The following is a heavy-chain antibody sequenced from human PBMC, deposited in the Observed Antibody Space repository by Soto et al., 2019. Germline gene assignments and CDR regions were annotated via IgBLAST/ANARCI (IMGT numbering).Heavy chain of an antibody. CDR2: IHSGGST. V-gene: IGHV3-53*01. CDR1: GFTVSSNY. Sequence: PGGSMRLSCAASGFTVSSNYTCWVRHALGQRQERASAIHSGGSTYYADSVKGRFTISRDNSKNTLYLQMNSLRAEDTAVYYCASHDFWSGYRIYYYYGMDVWGQGTTVTVSS. CDR3: ASHDFWSGYRIYYYYGMDV. J-gene: IGHJ6*02. D-gene: IGHD3-3*01.